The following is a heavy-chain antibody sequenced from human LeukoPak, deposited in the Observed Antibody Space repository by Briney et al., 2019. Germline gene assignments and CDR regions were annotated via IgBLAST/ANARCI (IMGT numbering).Heavy chain of an antibody. CDR2: ISAYNGNT. D-gene: IGHD2-2*02. CDR3: ARDYCSSTSCYRSYIEWVELVYYYYGMDV. J-gene: IGHJ6*02. Sequence: GASVKVSCKASGYTFTSYGISWVRQAPGQGLEWMGWISAYNGNTNYAQKLQGRVTMTTDTSTSTAYMELRSLRSDDTAVYYCARDYCSSTSCYRSYIEWVELVYYYYGMDVWGQGTTVTVSS. CDR1: GYTFTSYG. V-gene: IGHV1-18*01.